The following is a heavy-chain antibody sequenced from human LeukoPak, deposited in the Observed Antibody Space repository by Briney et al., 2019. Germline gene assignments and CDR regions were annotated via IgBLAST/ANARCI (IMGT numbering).Heavy chain of an antibody. D-gene: IGHD7-27*01. J-gene: IGHJ4*02. CDR3: TRDRGSSTLGDY. CDR1: GFTFGDYA. CDR2: IRSKAFGETA. Sequence: GGSLRLSCTVSGFTFGDYAINWVRQAPGKGLEWVGFIRSKAFGETAEYAASVKDRFTIPRDDSKSIAYLQMNSLKTEDTAVYYCTRDRGSSTLGDYWGQGTLVTVSS. V-gene: IGHV3-49*04.